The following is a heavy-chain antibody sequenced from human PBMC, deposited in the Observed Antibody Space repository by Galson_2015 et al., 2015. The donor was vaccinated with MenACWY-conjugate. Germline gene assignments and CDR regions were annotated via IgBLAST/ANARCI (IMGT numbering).Heavy chain of an antibody. CDR1: GFTFSSYW. J-gene: IGHJ5*02. CDR3: ARDGDTVTRAWGDGNWFDP. D-gene: IGHD4-17*01. CDR2: IKQDGSEK. Sequence: SLRLSCAASGFTFSSYWMSWVRQAPGKGLEWVANIKQDGSEKYYVDSVKGRFTISRDNAKNSLYLQMNSLRAEDTAVYYCARDGDTVTRAWGDGNWFDPWGQGTLVTVSS. V-gene: IGHV3-7*03.